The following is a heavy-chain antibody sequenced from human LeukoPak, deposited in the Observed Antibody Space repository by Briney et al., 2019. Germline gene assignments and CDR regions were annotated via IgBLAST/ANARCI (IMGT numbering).Heavy chain of an antibody. V-gene: IGHV4-59*01. D-gene: IGHD2-21*02. CDR1: GGSISSYY. CDR3: ARTDDAFHI. Sequence: SETRSLTCTVSGGSISSYYWSWIRQPPGKGLEWIGHIFYSGSTNYNPSLKSRVTISLVMSKNQISLKLSSVTTADTAMYYCARTDDAFHIWGHGTTVTVSS. CDR2: IFYSGST. J-gene: IGHJ3*02.